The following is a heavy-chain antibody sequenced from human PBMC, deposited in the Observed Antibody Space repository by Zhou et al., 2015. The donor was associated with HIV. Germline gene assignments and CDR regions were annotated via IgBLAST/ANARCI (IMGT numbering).Heavy chain of an antibody. D-gene: IGHD3-22*01. J-gene: IGHJ6*02. V-gene: IGHV1-69*12. CDR3: ARDRQYYYDSSGFYYYGMDV. Sequence: QVQLVQSGAEVKKPGSSVKVSCKASGGTFSSYAISWVRQAPGQGLEWMGGIIPIFGTANYAQKFQGRVTITADESTSTAYMELSSLRSEDTAVYYCARDRQYYYDSSGFYYYGMDVVGPRDHGHRLL. CDR1: GGTFSSYA. CDR2: IIPIFGTA.